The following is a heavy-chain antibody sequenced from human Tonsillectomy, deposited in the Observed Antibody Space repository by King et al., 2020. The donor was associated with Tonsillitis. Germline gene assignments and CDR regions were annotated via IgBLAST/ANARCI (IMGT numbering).Heavy chain of an antibody. CDR1: GFTFSSYS. Sequence: VQLVESGGGLVKPGGSLRLSCAASGFTFSSYSMNWVRQAPGKGLEWVSSISSSSSYIYYADLVKGRFTISRDNVKNSLYLQMNSLRAEDTAVYYCARTYYYDSSGYYYFDYWGQGTLVTVSS. V-gene: IGHV3-21*01. CDR3: ARTYYYDSSGYYYFDY. J-gene: IGHJ4*02. CDR2: ISSSSSYI. D-gene: IGHD3-22*01.